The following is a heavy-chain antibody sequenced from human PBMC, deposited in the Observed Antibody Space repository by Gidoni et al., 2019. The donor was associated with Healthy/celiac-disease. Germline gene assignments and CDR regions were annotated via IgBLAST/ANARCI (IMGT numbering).Heavy chain of an antibody. CDR1: GFTVSSNY. Sequence: EVQLVESGGGLVQPGGSLRLSCAAAGFTVSSNYSSWVRQAPGKGLEWVSVIYSGGSTYYADSVKGRFTISRDNSKNTLYLQMNSLRAEDTAVYYCARDYYDSSGYCYFDYWGQGTLVTVSS. D-gene: IGHD3-22*01. V-gene: IGHV3-66*02. CDR2: IYSGGST. J-gene: IGHJ4*02. CDR3: ARDYYDSSGYCYFDY.